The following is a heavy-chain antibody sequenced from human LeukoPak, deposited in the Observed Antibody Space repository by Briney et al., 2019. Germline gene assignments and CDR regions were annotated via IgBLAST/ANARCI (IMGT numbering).Heavy chain of an antibody. D-gene: IGHD4-17*01. CDR3: ARDPGHYGDYGPNDAFDI. J-gene: IGHJ3*02. CDR1: GFTFSSYW. Sequence: GGSLRLSCAASGFTFSSYWMSWVRQAPGKGLECVANIKQDGSEKYYVDSVKGRFTISRDNAKNSLYLQMNSLRAEDTAVYYCARDPGHYGDYGPNDAFDIWGQGTMVTVSS. CDR2: IKQDGSEK. V-gene: IGHV3-7*01.